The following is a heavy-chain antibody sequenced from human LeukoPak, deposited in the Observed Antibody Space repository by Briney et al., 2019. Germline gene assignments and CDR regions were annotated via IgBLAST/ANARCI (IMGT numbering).Heavy chain of an antibody. J-gene: IGHJ4*02. CDR2: ISSSSSTI. V-gene: IGHV3-48*01. CDR1: GFTFSSYS. Sequence: GGSLRLSCAASGFTFSSYSMNWVRQAPGKGLEWVSYISSSSSTIYYADSVKGRFTISRDNAKNSLYLQMNSLRAEDTAVYYCARDGAYGDYGFDYWGQGTLVTVSS. CDR3: ARDGAYGDYGFDY. D-gene: IGHD4-17*01.